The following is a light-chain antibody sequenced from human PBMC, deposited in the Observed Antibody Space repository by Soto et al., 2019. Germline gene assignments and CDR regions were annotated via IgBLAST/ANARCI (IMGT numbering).Light chain of an antibody. Sequence: EIVMTQSPATLSVSPGERATLSCRASQSVSSNLAWYKQKPGQAPRLLIYGASTRATGIPARLSGSGSGKEFTLTISSLQSGDFAVYYCQQYNNWPFTFGPGTKVDIK. CDR1: QSVSSN. V-gene: IGKV3-15*01. CDR2: GAS. CDR3: QQYNNWPFT. J-gene: IGKJ3*01.